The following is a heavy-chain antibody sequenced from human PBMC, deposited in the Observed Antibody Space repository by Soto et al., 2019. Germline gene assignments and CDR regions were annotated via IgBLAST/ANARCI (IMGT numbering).Heavy chain of an antibody. J-gene: IGHJ3*02. CDR3: ATWLLREHAFDI. D-gene: IGHD2-15*01. Sequence: DVQVVESGGGLIQPGGSLRLSCAASGFTVSGKKYITWVRQAPGQGLEWVSALYIADGTFYADSVRGRFTVSIDSSKNTVYLQMNNLSPEDTAVYFCATWLLREHAFDIWGLGKMVTVSS. CDR1: GFTVSGKKY. CDR2: LYIADGT. V-gene: IGHV3-53*01.